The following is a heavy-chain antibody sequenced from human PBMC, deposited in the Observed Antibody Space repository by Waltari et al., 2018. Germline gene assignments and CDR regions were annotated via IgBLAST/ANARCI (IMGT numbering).Heavy chain of an antibody. D-gene: IGHD3-3*01. V-gene: IGHV1-3*03. CDR1: GYPFSDYA. CDR3: ARANLFRSRGLTFDI. Sequence: QVQLVQSGAEVKKPGASVKVSCKDSGYPFSDYAIHWVRQAPGQRPEWMGWINTGNGNREYSQEFQGRVTISRDTSASTVYMELSSLRSEDMAVYYCARANLFRSRGLTFDIWGQGTMVTVSS. J-gene: IGHJ3*02. CDR2: INTGNGNR.